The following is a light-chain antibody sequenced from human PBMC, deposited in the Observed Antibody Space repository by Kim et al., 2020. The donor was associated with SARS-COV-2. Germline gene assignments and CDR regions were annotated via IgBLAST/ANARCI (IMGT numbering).Light chain of an antibody. Sequence: SPGERATLSCRASQTLGSSHVAWYQQKPGQPPRQLIYGASTRAAGIPDRFSGSGSRTEFTLTISRLEPEDFAVYYRKKYATSPRTFGQGTKVDIK. CDR1: QTLGSSH. CDR3: KKYATSPRT. V-gene: IGKV3-20*01. CDR2: GAS. J-gene: IGKJ1*01.